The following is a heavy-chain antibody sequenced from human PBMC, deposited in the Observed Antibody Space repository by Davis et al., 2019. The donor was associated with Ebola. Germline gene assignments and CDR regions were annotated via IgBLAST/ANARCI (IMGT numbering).Heavy chain of an antibody. D-gene: IGHD4-17*01. Sequence: SVTVSCKASGGTFSSYAISWVRQAPGQGLEWMGGIIPIFGTANYAQKSQGRVTITADESTSTAYMELNSLRSEDPAVYYCARGRPHGDYGDWGQGTLVTVSS. V-gene: IGHV1-69*13. J-gene: IGHJ4*02. CDR3: ARGRPHGDYGD. CDR1: GGTFSSYA. CDR2: IIPIFGTA.